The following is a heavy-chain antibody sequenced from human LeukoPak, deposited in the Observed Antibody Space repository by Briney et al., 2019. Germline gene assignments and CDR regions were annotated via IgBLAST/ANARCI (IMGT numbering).Heavy chain of an antibody. V-gene: IGHV4-4*07. CDR1: GGSFTTYY. CDR2: IDSSGTT. CDR3: AREEYYGSGKIFDY. Sequence: PSETLSLTCTVSGGSFTTYYWSWIRQPAGRGLEWIGHIDSSGTTNYNPSLKSRVTMSTDPSKNQFSLKLSSVTAADTAVYYCAREEYYGSGKIFDYWGQGTLVTVSS. J-gene: IGHJ4*02. D-gene: IGHD3-10*01.